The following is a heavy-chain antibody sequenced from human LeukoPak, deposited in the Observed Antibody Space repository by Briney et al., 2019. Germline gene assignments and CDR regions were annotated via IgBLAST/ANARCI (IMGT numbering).Heavy chain of an antibody. J-gene: IGHJ4*02. CDR3: ARLGGSGSYYNPFDY. D-gene: IGHD3-10*01. CDR1: GYSFSNYW. Sequence: GDSLKISCKGAGYSFSNYWIGWVRQMPGKGLEWMGIIYPGDSDTRYSPSFQGQVTISADKSISTAYLQWSSLKASDTAMYYCARLGGSGSYYNPFDYWGQGTLVTVSS. V-gene: IGHV5-51*01. CDR2: IYPGDSDT.